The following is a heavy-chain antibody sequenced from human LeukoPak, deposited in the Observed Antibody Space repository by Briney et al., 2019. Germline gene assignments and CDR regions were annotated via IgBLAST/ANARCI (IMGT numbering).Heavy chain of an antibody. V-gene: IGHV1-2*04. D-gene: IGHD5-18*01. J-gene: IGHJ4*02. CDR2: INPNSGGT. CDR3: ARARGYSYGITPNYFDY. CDR1: GYTFTGYY. Sequence: ASVKASCKASGYTFTGYYMHWVRQAPGQGLEWMGWINPNSGGTNYAQKFQGWVTMTRDTSISTAYMELSRLRSDGTAVYYCARARGYSYGITPNYFDYWGQGTLVTVSS.